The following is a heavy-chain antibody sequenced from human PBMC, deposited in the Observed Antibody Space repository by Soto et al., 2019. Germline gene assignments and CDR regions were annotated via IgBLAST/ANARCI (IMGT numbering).Heavy chain of an antibody. CDR2: FSFYGRRDNT. D-gene: IGHD1-1*01. CDR3: AKSLYHDNGGPNEH. J-gene: IGHJ1*01. CDR1: GFTFSSYD. V-gene: IGHV3-23*01. Sequence: EVQLLESGGGLVQPGGSLRLSCVGSGFTFSSYDMTWVRQAPGKGLEWVSSFSFYGRRDNTYYADSVKGRFTISRDNSRNTVYLQMDNLRVEDTAVYYCAKSLYHDNGGPNEHCGHGTLVTGSS.